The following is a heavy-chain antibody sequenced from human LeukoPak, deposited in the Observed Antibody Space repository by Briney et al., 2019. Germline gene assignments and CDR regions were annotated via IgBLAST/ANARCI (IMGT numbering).Heavy chain of an antibody. D-gene: IGHD6-19*01. CDR2: INHSGST. CDR3: ARGGAVAGSPLNWYFDL. J-gene: IGHJ2*01. V-gene: IGHV4-34*01. CDR1: GGSFSGYY. Sequence: SETLSLTCAVYGGSFSGYYWSWIRQPPGKGLDWIGEINHSGSTNYNPSLKSRVTISVDTSKNPFSLKLSSVTAADTAVYYCARGGAVAGSPLNWYFDLWGRGTLVTVSS.